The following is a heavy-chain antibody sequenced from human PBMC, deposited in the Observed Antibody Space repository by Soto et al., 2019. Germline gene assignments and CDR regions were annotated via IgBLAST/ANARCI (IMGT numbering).Heavy chain of an antibody. D-gene: IGHD2-15*01. J-gene: IGHJ1*01. CDR3: ARDWHCSGGSSSLFQH. Sequence: EVQLVESGGGLVQPGGSLRLSCAASGFTVSSNYMSWVRQAPGKGLVWVSVIYSGGSTYYADSVKGRFTISRHNSKNTLYLHINSPRPEDTAVYYCARDWHCSGGSSSLFQHWGQGTLVTVSA. V-gene: IGHV3-53*04. CDR1: GFTVSSNY. CDR2: IYSGGST.